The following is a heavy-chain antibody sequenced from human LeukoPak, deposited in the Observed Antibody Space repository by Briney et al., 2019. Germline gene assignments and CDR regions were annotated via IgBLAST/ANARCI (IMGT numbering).Heavy chain of an antibody. CDR3: AREGSTAVGV. Sequence: SQTLSLTCTVSGGSISSGGYYWSWIRQHPGKGLEWIGYIYYSGSTYYNPSLKSRVTISVDTSKNQFPLKLSSVTAADTAVYYCAREGSTAVGVWGQGTTVTVSS. J-gene: IGHJ6*02. CDR2: IYYSGST. D-gene: IGHD2-15*01. V-gene: IGHV4-31*03. CDR1: GGSISSGGYY.